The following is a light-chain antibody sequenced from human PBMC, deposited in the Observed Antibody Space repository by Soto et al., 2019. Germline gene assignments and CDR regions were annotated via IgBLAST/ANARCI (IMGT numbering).Light chain of an antibody. V-gene: IGKV3-20*01. CDR2: GAS. CDR1: QSVTSTY. Sequence: EIVLTQSPVTLSLSPGERATLSCRASQSVTSTYLAWYQQKPGQAPRLLIYGASSRAIGIPDRFSGSVSGSDFTLTISRLEPEDFALYYCQQYGSSITFGQGTRLEIK. CDR3: QQYGSSIT. J-gene: IGKJ5*01.